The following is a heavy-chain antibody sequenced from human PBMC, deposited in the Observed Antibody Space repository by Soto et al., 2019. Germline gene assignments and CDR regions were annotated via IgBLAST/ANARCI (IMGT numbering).Heavy chain of an antibody. D-gene: IGHD3-22*01. CDR1: GGTFNNYA. CDR3: ARDAFYYDGPSGIYYFDY. CDR2: IIPIFATA. V-gene: IGHV1-69*13. Sequence: GASVKVSCKASGGTFNNYAISWVRQAPGQGLEWMGGIIPIFATANYAQKFQGRLTITADEYTSSAYMELSSLTSDDTAVYCCARDAFYYDGPSGIYYFDYWGQGTPVTVSS. J-gene: IGHJ4*02.